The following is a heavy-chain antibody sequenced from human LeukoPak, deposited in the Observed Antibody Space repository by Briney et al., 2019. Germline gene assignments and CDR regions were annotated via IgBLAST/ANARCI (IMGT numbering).Heavy chain of an antibody. CDR2: IYSGGST. CDR1: GFTVSSNY. CDR3: ARGKDYGDSQRGYYYYGMDV. Sequence: PGGSLRLSCAASGFTVSSNYMSWVRQAPGKGLEWVSVIYSGGSTYYADSVKGRFTISRDNSKNTPYLQMNSLRAEDTAVYYCARGKDYGDSQRGYYYYGMDVWGQGTTVTVSS. D-gene: IGHD4-17*01. J-gene: IGHJ6*02. V-gene: IGHV3-66*01.